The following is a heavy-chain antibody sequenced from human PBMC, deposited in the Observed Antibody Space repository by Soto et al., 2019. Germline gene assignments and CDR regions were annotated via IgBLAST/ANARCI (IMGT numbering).Heavy chain of an antibody. Sequence: EVQLVESGGGLVQPGGSLRLSCAASGFTFSSYEMNWVRQAPGKGLEWVSYISSSGSTIYYADSVKGRFTISRDNAKKSLYLQMNSLRAEDTAVYYCARGPPYYDFWSGLLGEADYYYGMDVWGQGTTVTVSS. CDR3: ARGPPYYDFWSGLLGEADYYYGMDV. V-gene: IGHV3-48*03. J-gene: IGHJ6*02. CDR1: GFTFSSYE. D-gene: IGHD3-3*01. CDR2: ISSSGSTI.